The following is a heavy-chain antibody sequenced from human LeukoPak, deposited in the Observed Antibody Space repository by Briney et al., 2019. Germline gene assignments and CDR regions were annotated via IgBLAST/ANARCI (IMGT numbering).Heavy chain of an antibody. CDR1: GGSISSYY. CDR3: ARSNDNGDYYFDS. CDR2: IFRSGST. Sequence: SETLSLTCSVSGGSISSYYWNWIRQPAGTGLEWIGRIFRSGSTNYSPSLKSRISMSIDTSKSQFSLKLSSVTAADTAVYYCARSNDNGDYYFDSWGQGTLVTVSS. J-gene: IGHJ4*02. D-gene: IGHD4-17*01. V-gene: IGHV4-4*07.